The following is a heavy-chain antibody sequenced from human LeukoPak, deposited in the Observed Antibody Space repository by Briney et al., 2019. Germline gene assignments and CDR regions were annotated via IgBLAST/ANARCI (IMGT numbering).Heavy chain of an antibody. D-gene: IGHD2-2*01. V-gene: IGHV3-9*01. CDR3: ARDACSSTSCSSGWFDP. CDR1: GFTFDDYA. J-gene: IGHJ5*02. Sequence: PGGSLRLSCAASGFTFDDYAIQWVRQAPGKGLEWVSGISWNSGNIGYADSVKGRFTISRDNARNSLYLQMNSLRAEDTAVYYCARDACSSTSCSSGWFDPWGQGTLVTVSS. CDR2: ISWNSGNI.